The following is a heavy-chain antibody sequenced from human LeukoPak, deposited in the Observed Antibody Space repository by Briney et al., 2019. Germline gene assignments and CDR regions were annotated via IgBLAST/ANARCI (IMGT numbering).Heavy chain of an antibody. CDR1: GFIFSNYG. CDR2: IRYDGNGK. Sequence: GGSLRLSCAASGFIFSNYGMHWVRQAPGKGLEWVAFIRYDGNGKYYGDSVEGRFTISRDSSKNTLSLQMNSLRSEDTAVYYCARGWDIVVVPAPKEIYYYYYYMDVWGKGTTVTVSS. CDR3: ARGWDIVVVPAPKEIYYYYYYMDV. D-gene: IGHD2-2*01. V-gene: IGHV3-30*02. J-gene: IGHJ6*03.